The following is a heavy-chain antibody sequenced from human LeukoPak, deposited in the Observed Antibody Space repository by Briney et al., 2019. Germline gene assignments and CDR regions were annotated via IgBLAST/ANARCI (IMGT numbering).Heavy chain of an antibody. Sequence: GGSLRLSCAASGFTFSSYAMSWVRQAPGKGLEWVSAISGSGGSTYYADSVKGRFTISRDNSKNTLYLQMNSLRAEDTAVYYCAKLSAPRAYYYDSSGYYFDYWGQGTLVTVSS. D-gene: IGHD3-22*01. J-gene: IGHJ4*02. CDR1: GFTFSSYA. CDR2: ISGSGGST. CDR3: AKLSAPRAYYYDSSGYYFDY. V-gene: IGHV3-23*01.